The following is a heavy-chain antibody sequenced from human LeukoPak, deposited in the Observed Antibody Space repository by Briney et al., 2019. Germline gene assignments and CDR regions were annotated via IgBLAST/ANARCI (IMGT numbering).Heavy chain of an antibody. J-gene: IGHJ4*02. Sequence: ASVKVSCKASGYTFTGYYIYWVRQAPGQGLEWMGWINPNSGGTNYAQNFQGRVTMTGDTSISTAYMELSRLTSDDTAVYYCARELDLYFFDYWGQGTLVTVSS. CDR2: INPNSGGT. V-gene: IGHV1-2*02. CDR3: ARELDLYFFDY. D-gene: IGHD3-9*01. CDR1: GYTFTGYY.